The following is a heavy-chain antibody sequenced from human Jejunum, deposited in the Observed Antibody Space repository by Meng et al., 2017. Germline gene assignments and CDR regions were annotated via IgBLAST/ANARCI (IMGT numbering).Heavy chain of an antibody. J-gene: IGHJ4*02. V-gene: IGHV3-23*01. CDR3: ATLWAKLNLFDY. D-gene: IGHD6-6*01. CDR1: GLTFSSNV. Sequence: GGSLRLSCAASGLTFSSNVMYWVRQAPGKGLEWVSSISGNGVNTDYPESVKGRFTISRDNSKNTVSLQMNSLRAEDTAIYYCATLWAKLNLFDYWGQGTPVTSPQ. CDR2: ISGNGVNT.